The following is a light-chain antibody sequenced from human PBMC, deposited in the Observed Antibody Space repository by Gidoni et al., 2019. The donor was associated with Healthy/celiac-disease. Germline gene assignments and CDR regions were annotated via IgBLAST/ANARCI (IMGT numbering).Light chain of an antibody. CDR3: QQNYSTPNT. CDR1: QSISSY. CDR2: AAA. J-gene: IGKJ2*01. V-gene: IGKV1-39*01. Sequence: QMTQSPSSLSASVGDRVTITCRASQSISSYLNWYQQKPGKAPKLLIYAAASLQSGVPSRFSGSGSGTDFTLTISSLQPEDIATYYCQQNYSTPNTFXQXTKLEIK.